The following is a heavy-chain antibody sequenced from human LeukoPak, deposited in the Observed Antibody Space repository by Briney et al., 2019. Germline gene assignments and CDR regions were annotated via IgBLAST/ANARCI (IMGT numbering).Heavy chain of an antibody. CDR3: ARDLTYCGGDCYPYYFDY. V-gene: IGHV3-21*01. D-gene: IGHD2-21*01. CDR2: ISGSSSYI. Sequence: GGSLRLSCAASGFTFSSYSMNWVRQAPGKGLEWVSSISGSSSYIYYADSVKGRFTISRDNAKNSLYLQMNSLRAEDTAVYFCARDLTYCGGDCYPYYFDYWGQGTLVTVSS. J-gene: IGHJ4*02. CDR1: GFTFSSYS.